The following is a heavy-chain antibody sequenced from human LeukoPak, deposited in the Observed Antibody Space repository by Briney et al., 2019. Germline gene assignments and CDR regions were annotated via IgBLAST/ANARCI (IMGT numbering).Heavy chain of an antibody. V-gene: IGHV3-15*06. CDR1: GLTFSNAW. J-gene: IGHJ4*02. CDR3: TSETPGAYHVFDY. Sequence: GGSLRLFCVASGLTFSNAWISWVRQAPGKGLEWVGRIKSQAEGWTVNFDAAVKGFTISRDDSQTTVYLQMNSPKSEDTAVYYCTSETPGAYHVFDYWGQGTLVTVSS. D-gene: IGHD2-8*02. CDR2: IKSQAEGWTV.